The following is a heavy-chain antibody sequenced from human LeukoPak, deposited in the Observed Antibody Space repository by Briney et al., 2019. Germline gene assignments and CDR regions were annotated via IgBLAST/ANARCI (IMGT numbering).Heavy chain of an antibody. J-gene: IGHJ6*02. CDR1: GGSFSGYY. CDR2: INHSGST. Sequence: SETLSLTCAVYGGSFSGYYWSWIPQPPGKGLEWIGEINHSGSTNYNPSLKSRVTISVDTSKNQFSLKLSSVTAADTAVYYCARGVSGYSYGYSYYYYGMDVWGQGTTVTVSS. CDR3: ARGVSGYSYGYSYYYYGMDV. D-gene: IGHD5-18*01. V-gene: IGHV4-34*01.